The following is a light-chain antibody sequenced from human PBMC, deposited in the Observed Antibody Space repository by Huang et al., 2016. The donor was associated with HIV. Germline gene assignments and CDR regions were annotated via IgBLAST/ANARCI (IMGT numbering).Light chain of an antibody. CDR3: QQGYVTPWT. V-gene: IGKV1-39*01. Sequence: DIQMTQSPSSLSASVGDRVTITCRASQTIDKNLNWYQQKPGKAPKLLISVASSLQSGVPSRFSGGGSGTFFTLTINGLQPEDSANYYCQQGYVTPWTFGQGTKVEIK. CDR2: VAS. J-gene: IGKJ1*01. CDR1: QTIDKN.